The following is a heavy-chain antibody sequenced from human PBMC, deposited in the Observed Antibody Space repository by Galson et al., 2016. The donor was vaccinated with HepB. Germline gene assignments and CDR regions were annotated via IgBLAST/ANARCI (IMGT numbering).Heavy chain of an antibody. CDR3: ARVREQQLLDAFDI. Sequence: SLRLSCAASGFTFSRYEMNWVRQAPGKGLEWVSYISSSGTTIYYADSVKGRFTISRDNAKNSLYLQMNSLRAEDTALYYCARVREQQLLDAFDIWGQGTVVTVSS. D-gene: IGHD6-13*01. CDR2: ISSSGTTI. V-gene: IGHV3-48*03. CDR1: GFTFSRYE. J-gene: IGHJ3*02.